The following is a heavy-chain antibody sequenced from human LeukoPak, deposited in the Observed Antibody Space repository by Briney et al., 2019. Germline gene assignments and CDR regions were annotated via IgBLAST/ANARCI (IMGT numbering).Heavy chain of an antibody. V-gene: IGHV4-59*11. J-gene: IGHJ3*02. Sequence: PSETLSLTCTVSGGSISSHYWSWIRQPPGKGLEWIGYIYYSGSINYNPSLKSRVTISVDTSKNQFSLKLSSVTAADTAVYYCARDSYNWNYNNAFDIWGQGTMVTVSS. CDR1: GGSISSHY. CDR3: ARDSYNWNYNNAFDI. CDR2: IYYSGSI. D-gene: IGHD1-7*01.